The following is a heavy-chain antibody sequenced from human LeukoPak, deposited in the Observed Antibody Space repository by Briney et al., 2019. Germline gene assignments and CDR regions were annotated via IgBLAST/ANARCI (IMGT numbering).Heavy chain of an antibody. CDR1: GYTFTGYY. CDR3: ATRGQWLLSFDY. D-gene: IGHD3-3*01. CDR2: INPNSGGT. Sequence: ASVKVSCKASGYTFTGYYMHWVRQAPGQGLEWMGWINPNSGGTNCAQKFQGRVTMTRDTSISTAYMELSRLRSDDTAVYYCATRGQWLLSFDYWGQGTLVTVSS. V-gene: IGHV1-2*02. J-gene: IGHJ4*02.